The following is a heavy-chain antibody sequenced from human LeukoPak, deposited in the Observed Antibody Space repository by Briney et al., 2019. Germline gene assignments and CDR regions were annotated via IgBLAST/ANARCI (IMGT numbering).Heavy chain of an antibody. CDR1: GFTFDDYA. V-gene: IGHV3-9*01. CDR2: ISWSSGSI. J-gene: IGHJ6*02. CDR3: AKADYYDSSGYSVGYYYYGMDV. D-gene: IGHD3-22*01. Sequence: GRSLGLSCAASGFTFDDYAMHWVRQAPGKGLEWVSGISWSSGSIGYADSAKGRFTISRDNAKNSLYLQMNSLRAEDTALYYCAKADYYDSSGYSVGYYYYGMDVWGQGTTVTVSS.